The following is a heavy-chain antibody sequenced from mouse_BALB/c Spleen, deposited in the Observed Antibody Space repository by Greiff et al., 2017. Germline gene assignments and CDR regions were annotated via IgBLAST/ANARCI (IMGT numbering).Heavy chain of an antibody. CDR3: VTTRGLDY. CDR1: GYTFTSYW. J-gene: IGHJ2*01. D-gene: IGHD2-12*01. V-gene: IGHV1-7*01. Sequence: VKLMESGAELAKPGASVKMSCKASGYTFTSYWMHWVKQRPGQGLEWIGYINPSTGYTEYNQKFKDKATLTADKSSSTAYMQLSSLTSEDSAVYYCVTTRGLDYWGQGTTLTVSS. CDR2: INPSTGYT.